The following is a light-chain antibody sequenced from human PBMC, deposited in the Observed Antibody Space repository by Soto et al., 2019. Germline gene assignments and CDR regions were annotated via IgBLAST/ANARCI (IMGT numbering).Light chain of an antibody. Sequence: EIVLTQSPGTLSLSPGERATLSCRARQSVSSSYLAWYQQKPGQAPRLLIYGASSRATGIPDRFSGSGSGTDFTLTISRLEPEDFAVYYGQQYGSSPPITFGQGTRLEIK. CDR1: QSVSSSY. J-gene: IGKJ5*01. CDR3: QQYGSSPPIT. V-gene: IGKV3-20*01. CDR2: GAS.